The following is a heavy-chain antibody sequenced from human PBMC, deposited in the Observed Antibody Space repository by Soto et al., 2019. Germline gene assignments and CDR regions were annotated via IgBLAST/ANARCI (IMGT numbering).Heavy chain of an antibody. CDR3: ARESGGATATLDYYYFYMYV. Sequence: VQLAQSGAEVKKPGASVKVSCKTSGDSFNDYYIHWVRQAPGQGLEWMGWINPNGGATKYAQKFQGRVTGTMDTSIRTVYMELSSLRSDDTAVYYCARESGGATATLDYYYFYMYVWGKGTTVIVSS. D-gene: IGHD5-12*01. J-gene: IGHJ6*03. CDR1: GDSFNDYY. CDR2: INPNGGAT. V-gene: IGHV1-2*02.